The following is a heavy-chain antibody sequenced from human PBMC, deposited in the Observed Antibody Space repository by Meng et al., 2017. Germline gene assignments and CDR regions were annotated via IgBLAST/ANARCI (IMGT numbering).Heavy chain of an antibody. CDR1: GYTFIGYY. J-gene: IGHJ4*02. Sequence: GQLVHAGAVVQKPGASVKVSCKASGYTFIGYYMHWVRPAPGQGLEWMGWINPNSGGTNYAQKFQGRATMTRDTSISTAYMELSRLRSDDTAVYYCAREDSGYVRDFDYWGQGTLVTVSS. V-gene: IGHV1-2*02. CDR3: AREDSGYVRDFDY. CDR2: INPNSGGT. D-gene: IGHD5-12*01.